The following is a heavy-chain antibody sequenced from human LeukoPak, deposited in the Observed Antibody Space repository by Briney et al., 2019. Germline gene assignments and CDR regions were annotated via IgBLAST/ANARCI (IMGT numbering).Heavy chain of an antibody. CDR2: IYWNDDK. CDR3: AHRLAYSSSFDMDV. J-gene: IGHJ6*02. V-gene: IGHV2-5*01. CDR1: GFSLSTSGVG. D-gene: IGHD6-6*01. Sequence: SGPTLVKPAQTLTLTCTFSGFSLSTSGVGVGWIRQPPGKALEWLALIYWNDDKGYSPSLRSRLTITKDTSKNQVVLTMTNMDPVDTATYHCAHRLAYSSSFDMDVWGQGTTVTVSS.